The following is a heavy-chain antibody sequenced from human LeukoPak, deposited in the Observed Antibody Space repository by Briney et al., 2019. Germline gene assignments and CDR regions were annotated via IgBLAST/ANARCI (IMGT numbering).Heavy chain of an antibody. CDR1: GYTFTSYG. CDR3: ARRDAFDI. J-gene: IGHJ3*02. Sequence: ASVKVSCKASGYTFTSYGISWVRQAPGQGLEWMGWISAYNGNTNYAQKLQGRVTITRDTSASTAYMELSSLRSEDTAVYYCARRDAFDIWGQGTMVTVSS. CDR2: ISAYNGNT. V-gene: IGHV1-18*01.